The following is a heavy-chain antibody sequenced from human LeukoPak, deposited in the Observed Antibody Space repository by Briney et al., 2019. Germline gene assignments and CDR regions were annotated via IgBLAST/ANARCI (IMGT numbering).Heavy chain of an antibody. J-gene: IGHJ4*02. CDR2: INKDGSEK. CDR3: VRGMDY. Sequence: GGSLRLSCAGSGFIFSLYLMSWVRQAPGKGLEWVANINKDGSEKYYVDSVKGRFTISRDNAKNSLYLQMNSLGAEDTAVYYCVRGMDYWGQGTLVTVSS. V-gene: IGHV3-7*04. CDR1: GFIFSLYL.